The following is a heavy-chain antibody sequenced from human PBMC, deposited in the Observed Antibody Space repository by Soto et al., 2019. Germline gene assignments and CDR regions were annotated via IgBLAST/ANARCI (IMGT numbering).Heavy chain of an antibody. CDR3: ARAPSSSSLPWFDP. Sequence: SVNLSCKASGGTFSIYAISWVRQALGQGLEWMGGIIPIFGTANYAQKFQGRVTITADESTSTAYMELSSLRSEDTAVYYCARAPSSSSLPWFDPWGQGTLVTVSS. V-gene: IGHV1-69*13. CDR1: GGTFSIYA. J-gene: IGHJ5*02. CDR2: IIPIFGTA. D-gene: IGHD6-6*01.